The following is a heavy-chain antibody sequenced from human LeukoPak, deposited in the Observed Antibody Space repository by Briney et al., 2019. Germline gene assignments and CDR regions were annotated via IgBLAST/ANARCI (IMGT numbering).Heavy chain of an antibody. Sequence: KPSETLSLTCAVYGGSFSGYYWSWMRQTPGKGLEWIGEINHSGSTNYNPYLKSRVIISVDTSKNQVYLKLSSGTAAETAVYYCARNSSSSSSAFDIWGQGTMVTVSS. CDR3: ARNSSSSSSAFDI. V-gene: IGHV4-34*01. J-gene: IGHJ3*02. CDR2: INHSGST. D-gene: IGHD6-6*01. CDR1: GGSFSGYY.